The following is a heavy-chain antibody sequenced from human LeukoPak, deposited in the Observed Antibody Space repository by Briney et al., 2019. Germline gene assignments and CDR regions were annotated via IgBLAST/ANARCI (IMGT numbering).Heavy chain of an antibody. CDR1: GGSISSSIYY. Sequence: SETLSLTCTVSGGSISSSIYYWGWIRQPPGKGLEWIGSIYYSGSTYYNPSLKSRVTISVDTSKNQFSLKLSSVTAADTAVYYCASAGYCTNGVCYTLGGFFYWGQGTLVSVSS. J-gene: IGHJ4*02. D-gene: IGHD2-8*01. V-gene: IGHV4-39*07. CDR3: ASAGYCTNGVCYTLGGFFY. CDR2: IYYSGST.